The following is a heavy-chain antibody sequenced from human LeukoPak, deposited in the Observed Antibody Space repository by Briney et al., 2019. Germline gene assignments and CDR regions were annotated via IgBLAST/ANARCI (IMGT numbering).Heavy chain of an antibody. V-gene: IGHV4-34*01. J-gene: IGHJ3*02. Sequence: SETLSLTCAVYGGSFSGYYWSWIRQPPGKGLEWIGEINHSGSTNYNPSLKSRVTISVDTSKNQFSLKLSSVTAADTAVYYCARGPPRAAAGLDDAFDIWGQGTMVTVSS. CDR2: INHSGST. D-gene: IGHD6-13*01. CDR3: ARGPPRAAAGLDDAFDI. CDR1: GGSFSGYY.